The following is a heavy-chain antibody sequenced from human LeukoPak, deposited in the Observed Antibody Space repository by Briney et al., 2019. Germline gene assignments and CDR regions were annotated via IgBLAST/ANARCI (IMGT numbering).Heavy chain of an antibody. D-gene: IGHD2-8*02. Sequence: GGSLRLSCAVSGVYWMSWVRQAPGKGLEWVANINQDGSVIYYVDSVRGRFTISRDNAKNSLYLQMNSLRAEDTGVYYCATSSGAPGNMWGQGTLVTVSS. CDR1: GVYW. J-gene: IGHJ4*02. CDR3: ATSSGAPGNM. CDR2: INQDGSVI. V-gene: IGHV3-7*01.